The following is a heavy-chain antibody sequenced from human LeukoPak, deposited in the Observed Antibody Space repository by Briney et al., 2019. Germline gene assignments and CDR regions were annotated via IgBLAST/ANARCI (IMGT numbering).Heavy chain of an antibody. CDR1: GYSFRNYW. CDR2: MDPSDSYT. D-gene: IGHD3-10*01. Sequence: GESLKISCKGSGYSFRNYWITWVRQKPGRGLEWLGKMDPSDSYTDYSPSFQGDVTISVDKSISTVYLQWSSLKASDTAMYYCARPAISYYGAGTRPYGMDVWGQGTTVTVSS. V-gene: IGHV5-10-1*01. J-gene: IGHJ6*02. CDR3: ARPAISYYGAGTRPYGMDV.